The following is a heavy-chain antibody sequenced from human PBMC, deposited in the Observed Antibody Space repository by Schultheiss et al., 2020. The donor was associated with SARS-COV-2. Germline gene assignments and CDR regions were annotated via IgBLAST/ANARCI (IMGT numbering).Heavy chain of an antibody. Sequence: GSLRLSCAVYGGSFSGYYWSWIRQPPGKGLEWIGSIYYSGSTYYNPSLKSRVTISVDTSKNQFSLKLSSVTAADTAVYYCAVTLRADRSGSAEYFQHWGQGTLVTVSS. CDR2: IYYSGST. J-gene: IGHJ1*01. CDR1: GGSFSGYY. CDR3: AVTLRADRSGSAEYFQH. D-gene: IGHD2-15*01. V-gene: IGHV4-34*01.